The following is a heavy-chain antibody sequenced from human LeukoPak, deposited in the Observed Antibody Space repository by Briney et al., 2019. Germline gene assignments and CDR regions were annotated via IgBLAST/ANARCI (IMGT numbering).Heavy chain of an antibody. CDR3: ARTQYSSGWYNWFDP. J-gene: IGHJ5*02. CDR2: ISGSGGIT. Sequence: GGSLRLSCAASGFTISSYAVSWVRQAPGKGLEWVSAISGSGGITYYADSVKGRFTISRDNSENTLYLQMNSLRAEDTAVYYCARTQYSSGWYNWFDPWGQGTLVTVSS. D-gene: IGHD6-19*01. V-gene: IGHV3-23*01. CDR1: GFTISSYA.